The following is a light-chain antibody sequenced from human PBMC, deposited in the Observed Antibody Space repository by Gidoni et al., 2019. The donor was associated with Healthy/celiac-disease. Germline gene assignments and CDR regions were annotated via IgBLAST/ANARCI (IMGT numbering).Light chain of an antibody. Sequence: SSELTQDPAVSVALGQTVRITCQGASLRSYYASWYQQKPGQAPVLVIYGKNTRPSGIPDRFSGSSSGNTASLTITGAQAEDEADYYCNSRDSRNYVFGTGTKVTVL. CDR3: NSRDSRNYV. J-gene: IGLJ1*01. V-gene: IGLV3-19*01. CDR1: SLRSYY. CDR2: GKN.